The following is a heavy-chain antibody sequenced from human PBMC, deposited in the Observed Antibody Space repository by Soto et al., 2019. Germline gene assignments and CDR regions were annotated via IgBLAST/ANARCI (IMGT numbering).Heavy chain of an antibody. CDR2: SYWDDDR. CDR1: EFALSPSVMG. D-gene: IGHD4-17*01. Sequence: PLLVTPTQTLTLSCSFSEFALSPSVMGVGWNRQPPGKALEWLTLSYWDDDRRYSPSLKRRLTLTKDTSKHQVDLTMTNIEPMDTAKYFCARLMTMVSNEIRGDYWGQGILVTVSS. CDR3: ARLMTMVSNEIRGDY. J-gene: IGHJ4*02. V-gene: IGHV2-5*02.